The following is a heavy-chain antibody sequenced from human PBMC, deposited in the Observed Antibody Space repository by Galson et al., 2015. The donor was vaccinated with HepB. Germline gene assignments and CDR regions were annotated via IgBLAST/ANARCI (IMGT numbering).Heavy chain of an antibody. CDR2: MWYDGSNK. CDR3: ARDPMVRGSYYYYGMDV. Sequence: SLRLSCAASGFTLSSYGMHWVRQAPGKGLEWVAVMWYDGSNKYYADSVKGRFNISRDNSKNTLYLQMTSLRAEDTAVYYCARDPMVRGSYYYYGMDVWGQGTTVTVSS. D-gene: IGHD3-10*01. CDR1: GFTLSSYG. J-gene: IGHJ6*02. V-gene: IGHV3-33*08.